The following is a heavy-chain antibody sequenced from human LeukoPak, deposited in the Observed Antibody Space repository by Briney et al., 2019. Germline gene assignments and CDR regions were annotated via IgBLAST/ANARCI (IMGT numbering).Heavy chain of an antibody. CDR2: INHSGST. CDR3: ARRKGTSGWSWGSPYYFDY. J-gene: IGHJ4*02. D-gene: IGHD6-19*01. V-gene: IGHV4-34*01. Sequence: SETLSLTCAVYGGSFSGYYWSWIREPPGKGLEWIEEINHSGSTNYNPSLKSRVTISVDTSKNQFSLKLSSVTAADTAVYYCARRKGTSGWSWGSPYYFDYWGQGTLVTVSS. CDR1: GGSFSGYY.